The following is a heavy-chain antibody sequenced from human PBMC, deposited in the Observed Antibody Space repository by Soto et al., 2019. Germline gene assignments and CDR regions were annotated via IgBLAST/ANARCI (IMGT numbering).Heavy chain of an antibody. V-gene: IGHV3-49*04. Sequence: SLRLSCTCSGFNFGNYAMSWVLHAPWKGPYWVGFIRSETYCGTPDYAASLRGRFTISRDDSKSIAYLEINSLQTDDTAVYYCTRYYYASSGYYVYWGQGTLVTVSS. D-gene: IGHD3-22*01. CDR1: GFNFGNYA. CDR3: TRYYYASSGYYVY. J-gene: IGHJ4*02. CDR2: IRSETYCGTP.